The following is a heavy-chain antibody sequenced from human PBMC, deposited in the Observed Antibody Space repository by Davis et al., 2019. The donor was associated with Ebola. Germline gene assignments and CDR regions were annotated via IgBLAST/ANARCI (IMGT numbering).Heavy chain of an antibody. CDR3: AREASPCYFDY. CDR2: ISGSGGSI. V-gene: IGHV3-21*01. CDR1: GFTFSSYA. J-gene: IGHJ4*02. Sequence: GGSLRLSCAASGFTFSSYAMSWVRQAPGKGLEWVSAISGSGGSIYYADSVKGRFTISRDNAKNSLYLQMNSLRAEDTAVYYCAREASPCYFDYWGQGTLVTVSS.